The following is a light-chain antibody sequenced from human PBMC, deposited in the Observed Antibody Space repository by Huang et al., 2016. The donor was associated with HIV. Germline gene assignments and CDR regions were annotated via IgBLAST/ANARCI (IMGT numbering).Light chain of an antibody. Sequence: DIQMTQSPSSLSASVGDRVTITCQASQDISNYLNWYQQKPGKAPKLLIYAASNLETGVPSMFSGSGSGTDFTFTISSLQPEDIATYYCQHFDNLALTFGGGTKVQIK. J-gene: IGKJ4*01. CDR2: AAS. CDR1: QDISNY. CDR3: QHFDNLALT. V-gene: IGKV1-33*01.